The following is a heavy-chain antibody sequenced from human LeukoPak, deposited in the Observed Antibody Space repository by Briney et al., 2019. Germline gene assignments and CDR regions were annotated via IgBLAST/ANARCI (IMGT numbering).Heavy chain of an antibody. Sequence: GGSLRLSCAASGFTFSDHPMTWVRQAPGKGLQWVSYIDGSGTTIYYAESVKGRFTISRDNAKNSLYLQMNSLRAEDTALYYCARDMTITGAEGLWGQGARVTVSS. CDR3: ARDMTITGAEGL. CDR2: IDGSGTTI. V-gene: IGHV3-48*03. D-gene: IGHD1-14*01. J-gene: IGHJ4*02. CDR1: GFTFSDHP.